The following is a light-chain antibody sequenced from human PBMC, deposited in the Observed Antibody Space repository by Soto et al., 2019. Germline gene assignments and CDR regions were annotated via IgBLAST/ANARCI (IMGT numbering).Light chain of an antibody. Sequence: EILLTQSPATLSLSAGERATLSCRVSQSIGLAIAWYQHKPGQAPRLLIYGASTRATGVPARFSGGGSGTEFTLTITSLQSEDFAVYWCQQYNNWPLTFGPGTRLENK. J-gene: IGKJ5*01. V-gene: IGKV3D-15*01. CDR3: QQYNNWPLT. CDR2: GAS. CDR1: QSIGLA.